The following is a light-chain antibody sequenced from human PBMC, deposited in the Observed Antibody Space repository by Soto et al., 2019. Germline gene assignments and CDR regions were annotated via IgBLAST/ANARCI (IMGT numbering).Light chain of an antibody. Sequence: DVVITESRRSLPVTLGGPASISWRSNRSLVHSDGIAYYSWFQQRPGRSPRRLIYKVSNRDSGVPARFSGSGSGTDFALKISRVEAEDVGVYYCMQGTLLPITFGEGTRLEIK. CDR1: RSLVHSDGIAY. CDR3: MQGTLLPIT. J-gene: IGKJ5*01. V-gene: IGKV2-30*02. CDR2: KVS.